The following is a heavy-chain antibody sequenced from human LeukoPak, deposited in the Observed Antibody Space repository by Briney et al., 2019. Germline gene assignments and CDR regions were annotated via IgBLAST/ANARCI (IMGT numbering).Heavy chain of an antibody. CDR1: GGTFSSYA. CDR3: ARDLGVQTNWFGP. D-gene: IGHD3-16*01. CDR2: IIPILGIA. Sequence: ASVKVSCKASGGTFSSYAISWVRQAPGQGLEWMGRIIPILGIANYAQKFQGRVTITADKSTSTAYMELSSLRSEDTAVYYCARDLGVQTNWFGPWGQGTLVTVSS. J-gene: IGHJ5*02. V-gene: IGHV1-69*04.